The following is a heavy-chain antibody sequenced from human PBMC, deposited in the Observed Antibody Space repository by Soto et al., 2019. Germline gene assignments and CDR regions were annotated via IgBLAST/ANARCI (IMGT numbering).Heavy chain of an antibody. CDR3: ARLRIATNNYKWFDP. V-gene: IGHV4-31*03. CDR1: GAALNSGNYH. CDR2: IYVTGAV. D-gene: IGHD2-21*01. Sequence: SETLSLTCSVSGAALNSGNYHWSWIRQVPGKGLEWIGHIYVTGAVDYNPSLRDRITISQDTSERQFSLNLRLVTAADTAVYYCARLRIATNNYKWFDPWGQGTLVTVSS. J-gene: IGHJ5*02.